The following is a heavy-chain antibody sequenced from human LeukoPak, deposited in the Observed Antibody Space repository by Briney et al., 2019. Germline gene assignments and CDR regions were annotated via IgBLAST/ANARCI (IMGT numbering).Heavy chain of an antibody. CDR3: ARVWRSGLPDY. CDR2: VHHTGST. J-gene: IGHJ4*02. CDR1: GDSISSNSYN. V-gene: IGHV4-39*07. D-gene: IGHD3-3*01. Sequence: SETLSLTCTVSGDSISSNSYNWGWIRQSPGKGLEWFGNVHHTGSTYYNLSLKSRVTISVDTSKNQFSLKLSSVTAADTAVYYCARVWRSGLPDYWGQGTLVTVSS.